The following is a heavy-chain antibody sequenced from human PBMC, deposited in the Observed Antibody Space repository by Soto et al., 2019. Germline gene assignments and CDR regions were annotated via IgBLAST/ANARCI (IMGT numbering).Heavy chain of an antibody. CDR1: GGTFSSYA. CDR2: IIPIFGTA. D-gene: IGHD5-12*01. CDR3: ARKAEDGYNFRPYYYGMDV. J-gene: IGHJ6*02. Sequence: GASVKVSCKASGGTFSSYAISWVRQAPGQGLEWMGGIIPIFGTANYAQKFQGRVTITADESTSTAYMELSSLRSEDTAAYYCARKAEDGYNFRPYYYGMDVWGQGTTVTVSS. V-gene: IGHV1-69*13.